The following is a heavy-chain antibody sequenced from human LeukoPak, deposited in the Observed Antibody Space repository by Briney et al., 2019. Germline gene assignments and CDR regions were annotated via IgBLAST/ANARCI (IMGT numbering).Heavy chain of an antibody. V-gene: IGHV3-48*04. J-gene: IGHJ6*03. CDR1: GFTFSSYS. D-gene: IGHD3-10*01. Sequence: GGSLRLSCAASGFTFSSYSMNWVRQAPGKGLEWVSYISSSSSTIYYADSVKGRFTISRDNAKNSLYLEMNSLRAEDTAVYYCARDRALVSMVRGVMGYFYYYMDVWGKGTTVTISS. CDR3: ARDRALVSMVRGVMGYFYYYMDV. CDR2: ISSSSSTI.